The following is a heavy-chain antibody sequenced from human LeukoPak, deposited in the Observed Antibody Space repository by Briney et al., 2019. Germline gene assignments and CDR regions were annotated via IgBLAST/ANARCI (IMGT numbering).Heavy chain of an antibody. D-gene: IGHD4-17*01. J-gene: IGHJ4*01. CDR1: GFTFSSYA. CDR3: AKDLRTTSGLGFFDY. V-gene: IGHV3-23*01. CDR2: ISGSGGST. Sequence: GGSLRLSCAASGFTFSSYAMSWVRQAPGKGLEWVSAISGSGGSTYYTDSVKGRFTISRDNSKNTLYLQMNSLRAEDTAMYYCAKDLRTTSGLGFFDYWGQEPWSPSP.